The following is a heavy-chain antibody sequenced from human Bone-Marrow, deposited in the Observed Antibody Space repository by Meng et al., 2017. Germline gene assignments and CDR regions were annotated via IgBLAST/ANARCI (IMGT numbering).Heavy chain of an antibody. CDR3: TTDIAVAPPIY. Sequence: GESLKISCTASGFTFGDYAMCWVRQAPGKGLEWVGFIRSKAYGGTTEYAASVKGRFTISRDDSKSIAYLQMNSLKTEDTAVYYCTTDIAVAPPIYWGQGTLVTVSS. CDR2: IRSKAYGGTT. CDR1: GFTFGDYA. J-gene: IGHJ4*02. D-gene: IGHD6-19*01. V-gene: IGHV3-49*04.